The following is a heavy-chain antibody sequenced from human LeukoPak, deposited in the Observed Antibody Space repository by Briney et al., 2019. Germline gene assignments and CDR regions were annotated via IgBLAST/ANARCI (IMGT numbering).Heavy chain of an antibody. V-gene: IGHV3-9*01. CDR3: AKDIIGLAARPYFDY. J-gene: IGHJ4*02. D-gene: IGHD6-6*01. CDR1: GFTFDDYA. Sequence: GRSLRLSCAASGFTFDDYAMHWVRQAPGKGLEWVSGISWNSGSIGYADSVKGRFTISRDNAKNSLYLQMNSLRAEDTALYYCAKDIIGLAARPYFDYWGQGTLVTVSS. CDR2: ISWNSGSI.